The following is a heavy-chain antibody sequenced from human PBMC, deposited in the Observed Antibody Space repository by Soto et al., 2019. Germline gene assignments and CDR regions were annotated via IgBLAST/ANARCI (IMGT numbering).Heavy chain of an antibody. CDR3: ARVGVGYYDSSGYPAWQAFDI. Sequence: ASVKVSCKASGYTFTSYGISWVRQAPGQGLEWMGWISAYNGNTNYAQKLQGRVTMTTDTSTSTAYMELRSLRSDDTAVYYCARVGVGYYDSSGYPAWQAFDIWGQGTMVTVSS. CDR2: ISAYNGNT. J-gene: IGHJ3*02. D-gene: IGHD3-22*01. CDR1: GYTFTSYG. V-gene: IGHV1-18*01.